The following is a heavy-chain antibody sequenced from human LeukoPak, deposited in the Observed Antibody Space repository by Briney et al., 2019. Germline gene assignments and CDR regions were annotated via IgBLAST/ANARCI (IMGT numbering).Heavy chain of an antibody. D-gene: IGHD3-10*01. CDR2: IIPILGIA. J-gene: IGHJ4*02. Sequence: SVKVSCKASGGTFSSYAISWVRQAPGQGLEWMGRIIPILGIANYAQKFQGRVTITADKSTTTAYMELSSLRSEDTAVYYCAREEIFGYFDYWGQGTLVTVSS. V-gene: IGHV1-69*04. CDR3: AREEIFGYFDY. CDR1: GGTFSSYA.